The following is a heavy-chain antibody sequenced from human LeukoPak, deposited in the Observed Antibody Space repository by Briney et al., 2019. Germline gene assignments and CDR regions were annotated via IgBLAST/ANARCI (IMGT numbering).Heavy chain of an antibody. CDR2: ISYDGSNK. CDR3: AKDRREYSYGSFDY. D-gene: IGHD5-18*01. J-gene: IGHJ4*02. V-gene: IGHV3-30*18. CDR1: GFTFSSYG. Sequence: PGMSLRLSCAASGFTFSSYGMHWVRQAPGKGLEGVTVISYDGSNKYYADSVKGRITISRDNSKNTLYLQMNGLRAEDTAVYYCAKDRREYSYGSFDYWGQGTLVTVSS.